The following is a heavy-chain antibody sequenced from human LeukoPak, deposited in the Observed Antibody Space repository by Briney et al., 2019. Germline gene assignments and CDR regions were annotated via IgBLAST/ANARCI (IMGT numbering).Heavy chain of an antibody. CDR2: INPSGGYT. Sequence: ASVKVSCKASGYTFTNYYMRWVRQATGQGLEWMGIINPSGGYTTYAQKFQGRVTMARDTSTSTVSMELSSLRSEDTAVYFCARQEDSSGYYYYYWGQGTLVTVSS. J-gene: IGHJ4*02. V-gene: IGHV1-46*01. D-gene: IGHD3-22*01. CDR3: ARQEDSSGYYYYY. CDR1: GYTFTNYY.